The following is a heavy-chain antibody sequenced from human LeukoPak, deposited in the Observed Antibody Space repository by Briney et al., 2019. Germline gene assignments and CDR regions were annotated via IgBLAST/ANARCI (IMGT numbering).Heavy chain of an antibody. CDR3: ARPARIFGVVIPRWFDP. Sequence: SETLSLTCTVSGGSISSSSYYWGWIRQPPGKGLEWIGSIYYSGSTYYNPSLKSRVTISVDTSKNQFSLKLSSVTAADTAVYYCARPARIFGVVIPRWFDPWGQGTLVTVSS. V-gene: IGHV4-39*01. CDR1: GGSISSSSYY. J-gene: IGHJ5*02. D-gene: IGHD3-3*01. CDR2: IYYSGST.